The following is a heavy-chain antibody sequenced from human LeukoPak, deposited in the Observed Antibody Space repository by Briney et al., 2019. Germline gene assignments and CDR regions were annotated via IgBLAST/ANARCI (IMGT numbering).Heavy chain of an antibody. Sequence: SETLSLTCTVSGGSISSYYWSWIRQPPGKGLEWIGYIYYSGSTNYNPSLKSRVTISVDTSKNQFSLKPSSVAAADTAVYYCASRRSGYYPGLARMYYFDYWGQGTLVTVSS. V-gene: IGHV4-59*12. J-gene: IGHJ4*02. CDR2: IYYSGST. D-gene: IGHD3-22*01. CDR3: ASRRSGYYPGLARMYYFDY. CDR1: GGSISSYY.